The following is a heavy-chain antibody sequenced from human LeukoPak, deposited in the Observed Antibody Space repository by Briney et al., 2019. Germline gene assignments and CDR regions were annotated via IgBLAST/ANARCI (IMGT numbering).Heavy chain of an antibody. Sequence: SETLSLTCTVSGGSISSYYWGWIRQPPGKGLEWIGTIYHGESTYYNPSLTSRVTISADTSKNQFSLKLTSVTAADTAVYYCARQGDSNGYSTLDYWGPGTLVTVSS. D-gene: IGHD3-22*01. CDR2: IYHGEST. V-gene: IGHV4-39*01. CDR3: ARQGDSNGYSTLDY. J-gene: IGHJ4*02. CDR1: GGSISSYY.